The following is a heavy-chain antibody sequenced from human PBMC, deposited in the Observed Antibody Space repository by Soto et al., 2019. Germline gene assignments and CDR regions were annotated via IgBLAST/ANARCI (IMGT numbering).Heavy chain of an antibody. CDR1: GFTFSSYA. D-gene: IGHD2-2*01. CDR2: ISGSGGST. Sequence: PGGSLRLSCAASGFTFSSYAMSWVRQAPGKGLEWVSAISGSGGSTYYADSVKGRFTISRDNSKNTLYLQMNSLRAEDTAVYYCAKYARFCSSTSCYATYYYYYMDVWGKGTTVTVSS. J-gene: IGHJ6*03. CDR3: AKYARFCSSTSCYATYYYYYMDV. V-gene: IGHV3-23*01.